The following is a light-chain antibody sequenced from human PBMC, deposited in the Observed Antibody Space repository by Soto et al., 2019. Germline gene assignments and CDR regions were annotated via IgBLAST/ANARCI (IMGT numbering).Light chain of an antibody. J-gene: IGLJ1*01. CDR2: DVS. CDR3: SSYTSSRTVYV. V-gene: IGLV2-14*01. Sequence: QSVLTQPASVSGSPGQSITISCTGTSSDVSGYTQVSSYRQHPGRAPELMIYDVSNRPSGVSNRFSGSKSGKTASLTISGLQAEDEADYYCSSYTSSRTVYVFGTGTKVTVL. CDR1: SSDVSGYTQ.